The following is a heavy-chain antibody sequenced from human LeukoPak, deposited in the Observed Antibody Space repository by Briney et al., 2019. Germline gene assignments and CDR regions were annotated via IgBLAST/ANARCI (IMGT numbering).Heavy chain of an antibody. J-gene: IGHJ4*02. CDR1: GFTFSNYA. V-gene: IGHV3-23*01. D-gene: IGHD4-17*01. CDR3: ATDHGFHYGAYFDY. Sequence: GGSLRLSCGASGFTFSNYAISWVRAAPGKGLEWVSPISGGGTSTYYADSVKGRFTISRDNSKNTLYLQINSVRPEDTAVYYCATDHGFHYGAYFDYWGQGTLVTVSS. CDR2: ISGGGTST.